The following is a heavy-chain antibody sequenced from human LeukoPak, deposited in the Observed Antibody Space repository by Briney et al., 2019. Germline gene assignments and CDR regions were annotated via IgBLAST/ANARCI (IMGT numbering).Heavy chain of an antibody. CDR3: ARGDAFDI. J-gene: IGHJ3*02. V-gene: IGHV4-61*02. CDR1: GGSISSSSYY. CDR2: IYTSGST. Sequence: SETLSLTCTVSGGSISSSSYYWGWIRQPPGKGLEWIGRIYTSGSTNYNPSLKSRVTISVDTSKSQLSLKLSSVTAADTAVYYCARGDAFDIWGQGTMVTVSS.